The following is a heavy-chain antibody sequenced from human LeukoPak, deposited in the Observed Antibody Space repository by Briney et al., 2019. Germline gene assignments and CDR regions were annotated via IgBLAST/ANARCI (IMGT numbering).Heavy chain of an antibody. Sequence: GSLRLPCAASGFTFSSYSMNWVRQPPGKGLEWIGEINHSGSTNYNPSLKSRVTISVDTSKNQFSLKLSSVTAADTAVYYCARGRNIVVVIAISRGGYYFDYWGQGTLVTVSS. CDR2: INHSGST. J-gene: IGHJ4*02. CDR1: GFTFSSYS. D-gene: IGHD2-21*01. V-gene: IGHV4-34*01. CDR3: ARGRNIVVVIAISRGGYYFDY.